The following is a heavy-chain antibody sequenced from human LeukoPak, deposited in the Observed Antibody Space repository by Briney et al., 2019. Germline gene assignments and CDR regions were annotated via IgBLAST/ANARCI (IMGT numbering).Heavy chain of an antibody. CDR2: MYYSGST. J-gene: IGHJ3*02. CDR3: ASEVGAHDAFDI. V-gene: IGHV4-38-2*02. D-gene: IGHD1-26*01. Sequence: SETLSLTCTVSGYSISSGYYWGWIRQPPGKGLEWIGSMYYSGSTYYNPSLKSRVTISVDRSKNQFSLKLSYVTAADTAVYYCASEVGAHDAFDIWGQGTMVTVSS. CDR1: GYSISSGYY.